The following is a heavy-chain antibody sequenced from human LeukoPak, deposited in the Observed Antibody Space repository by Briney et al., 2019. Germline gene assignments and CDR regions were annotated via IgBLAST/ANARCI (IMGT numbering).Heavy chain of an antibody. V-gene: IGHV4-34*01. CDR1: GGSFSGYY. CDR2: INHSGST. CDR3: ARVYGSGSYHQYYFDY. Sequence: SETLSLTCAVYGGSFSGYYWSWIRQPPGKGLEWIGEINHSGSTNYNPSLKSRVTISVDTSKNQFSLKLSSVTAADTAVYYCARVYGSGSYHQYYFDYWGQETLVTVSS. J-gene: IGHJ4*02. D-gene: IGHD3-10*01.